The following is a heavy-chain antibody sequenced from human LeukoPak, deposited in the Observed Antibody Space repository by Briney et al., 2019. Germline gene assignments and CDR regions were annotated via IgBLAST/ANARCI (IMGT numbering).Heavy chain of an antibody. V-gene: IGHV3-30*04. CDR2: ISYDGGNK. CDR3: AKDRYYDSSGKSDFDY. CDR1: GFTFNSYT. Sequence: GRSLRLSCAASGFTFNSYTMHWVRQAPGKGLEWVAVISYDGGNKYYADSVKGRFIISRDNSKNTLYLQMNSLRAEDTAVYYCAKDRYYDSSGKSDFDYWGQGTLVTVSS. D-gene: IGHD3-22*01. J-gene: IGHJ4*02.